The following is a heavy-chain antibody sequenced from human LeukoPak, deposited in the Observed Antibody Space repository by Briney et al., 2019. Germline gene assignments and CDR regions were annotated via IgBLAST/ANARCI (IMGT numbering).Heavy chain of an antibody. J-gene: IGHJ4*02. V-gene: IGHV4-39*01. D-gene: IGHD4-17*01. CDR1: GGSISSSNYY. CDR2: IYYSGST. Sequence: SETLSLTCTVSGGSISSSNYYWGWIRRPPGKGLEWIGSIYYSGSTYYNPSLKSRVTISVYTSKNQFSLKLSSVTAADTAVYYRARHSSMTTGYIAYWGQGTLVTVSS. CDR3: ARHSSMTTGYIAY.